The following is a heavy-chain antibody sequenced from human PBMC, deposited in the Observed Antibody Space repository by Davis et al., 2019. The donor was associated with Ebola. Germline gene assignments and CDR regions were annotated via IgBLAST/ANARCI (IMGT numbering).Heavy chain of an antibody. J-gene: IGHJ4*02. CDR3: AKGLSEYCSATSCLIGLFDH. V-gene: IGHV3-23*01. Sequence: GESLKISCTASGFTFNSYAMSWVRQAPGKGLEWVSSISGTGATRYFADSVKGRFTISRDNSKSTLYLEMDDLRAEDTAVYYCAKGLSEYCSATSCLIGLFDHWGQGHLVTVS. D-gene: IGHD2-15*01. CDR2: ISGTGATR. CDR1: GFTFNSYA.